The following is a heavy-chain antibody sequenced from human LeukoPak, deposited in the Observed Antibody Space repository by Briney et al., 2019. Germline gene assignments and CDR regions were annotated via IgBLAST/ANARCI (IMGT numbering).Heavy chain of an antibody. Sequence: SETLSLTCTVSGGSISSYYWSWIRQPPAKGLEWIAYIYYSESTNYKPSLKSRVTISVDTSKNQFSLNLSSVTAADTAVYYCARRSAGATHFDYWGQGTLVTVSS. CDR1: GGSISSYY. CDR2: IYYSEST. J-gene: IGHJ4*02. V-gene: IGHV4-59*08. CDR3: ARRSAGATHFDY. D-gene: IGHD1-26*01.